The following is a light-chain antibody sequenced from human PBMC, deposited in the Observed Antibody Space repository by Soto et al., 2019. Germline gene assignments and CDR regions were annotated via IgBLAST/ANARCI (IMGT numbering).Light chain of an antibody. Sequence: EIVLTQSPGTLSLSPGERATLSCRASQSVSSNSLAWYQQKPSQAPRLLIYGTSSRATGIPARFSGSGTGTDFTLTNSRLEPEDFAVYYCQKYGSSPLTFGGGTKVEIK. CDR3: QKYGSSPLT. CDR1: QSVSSNS. CDR2: GTS. J-gene: IGKJ4*01. V-gene: IGKV3-20*01.